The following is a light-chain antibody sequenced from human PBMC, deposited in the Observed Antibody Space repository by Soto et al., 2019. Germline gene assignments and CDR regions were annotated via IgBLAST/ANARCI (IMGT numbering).Light chain of an antibody. J-gene: IGKJ1*01. CDR2: DAS. CDR3: QQYENYWT. Sequence: DIQMTQSPSTLSATAGDRVAITCRASQSISSWLAWYQHKPGKAPKLLIYDASNLDSGVPSRFSGGGSGTEFSLTISNLHPDDCATYYCQQYENYWTFGQGTKVDIK. CDR1: QSISSW. V-gene: IGKV1-5*01.